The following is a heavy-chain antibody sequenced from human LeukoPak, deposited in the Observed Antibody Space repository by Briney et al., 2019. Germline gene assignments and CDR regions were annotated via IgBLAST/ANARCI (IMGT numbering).Heavy chain of an antibody. CDR1: GGSISSSRYY. V-gene: IGHV4-39*01. CDR2: IYYSGST. J-gene: IGHJ4*02. CDR3: ASPDSITYYYDSSGYPQGLRFDY. D-gene: IGHD3-22*01. Sequence: SETLFLTCTVSGGSISSSRYYWGWIRQPPGKGLEWIGSIYYSGSTYYNPSLKSRVTISVDTSKNQFSLKLSSVTAADTAAYYCASPDSITYYYDSSGYPQGLRFDYWGQGTLVTVSS.